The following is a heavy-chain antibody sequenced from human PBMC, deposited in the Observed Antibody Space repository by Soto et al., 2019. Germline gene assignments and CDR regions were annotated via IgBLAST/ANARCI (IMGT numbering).Heavy chain of an antibody. CDR2: ISYDVSNK. D-gene: IGHD6-13*01. V-gene: IGHV3-30-3*01. CDR3: ARDRFIAAAGTNWFEP. Sequence: GGSLRLSCAASGFTFSSYAMHWVRQAPGKGLEWVAVISYDVSNKYYADSVKGRFTISRDNSKNTLYLQMNSLRAEDTAVYYCARDRFIAAAGTNWFEPCGQGTLVTSSS. CDR1: GFTFSSYA. J-gene: IGHJ5*02.